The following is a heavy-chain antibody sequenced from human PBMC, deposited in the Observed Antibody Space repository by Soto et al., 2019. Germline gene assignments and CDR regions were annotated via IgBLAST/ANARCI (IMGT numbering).Heavy chain of an antibody. CDR2: IHSGGSRI. Sequence: EVQLVESGGGLVQPGGSLILSCAASGFTFSTYHMNLVRQAPGKGLEWVSYIHSGGSRIYYADSVKGRFTISRDNAKNSLYLQMNSLRAEDTAVYYCARDGSTVTTNYHYAMDVWGQGTTVTVSS. CDR3: ARDGSTVTTNYHYAMDV. CDR1: GFTFSTYH. D-gene: IGHD4-17*01. J-gene: IGHJ6*02. V-gene: IGHV3-48*03.